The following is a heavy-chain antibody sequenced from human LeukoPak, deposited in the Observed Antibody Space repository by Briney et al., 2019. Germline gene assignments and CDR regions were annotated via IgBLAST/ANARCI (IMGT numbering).Heavy chain of an antibody. CDR3: AKYVGGPY. V-gene: IGHV3-23*01. J-gene: IGHJ4*02. Sequence: GGSLRLSCAASGFTFSSYAMSWVRQAPGKGLEWVSAISGGGSSRYYGDSVKGRFTISRDNSKNTLYLQMNSLSAEDTAVYYFAKYVGGPYWGQGTLVTVSS. D-gene: IGHD1-26*01. CDR2: ISGGGSSR. CDR1: GFTFSSYA.